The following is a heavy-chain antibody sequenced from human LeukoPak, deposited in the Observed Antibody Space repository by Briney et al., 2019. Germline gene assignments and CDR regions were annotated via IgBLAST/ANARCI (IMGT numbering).Heavy chain of an antibody. D-gene: IGHD3-22*01. CDR1: GGSVSSGSYY. J-gene: IGHJ6*02. V-gene: IGHV4-61*01. CDR3: ARGEYYDSSGYRYYYYGMDV. CDR2: IYYSGST. Sequence: KTSETLSLTCTVSGGSVSSGSYYWSWIRQPPGKGLEWIGYIYYSGSTNYNPSLKSRVTISVDTSKNQFSLKLSSVTAADTAVYYCARGEYYDSSGYRYYYYGMDVWGQGTTVTVSS.